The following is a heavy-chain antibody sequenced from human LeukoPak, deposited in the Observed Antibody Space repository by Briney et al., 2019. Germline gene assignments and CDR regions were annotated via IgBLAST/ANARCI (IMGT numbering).Heavy chain of an antibody. CDR3: AKVPSCSGGSCYSFDY. D-gene: IGHD2-15*01. CDR1: GFSFRDYY. Sequence: GGSLRLSCAASGFSFRDYYMLWIRQAPGKGLEWVSYISTTGDTIHHADSVKGRFTISRDNSKNTLYLQMNSLRAEDTAVYYCAKVPSCSGGSCYSFDYWGQGTLVTVSS. V-gene: IGHV3-11*01. CDR2: ISTTGDTI. J-gene: IGHJ4*02.